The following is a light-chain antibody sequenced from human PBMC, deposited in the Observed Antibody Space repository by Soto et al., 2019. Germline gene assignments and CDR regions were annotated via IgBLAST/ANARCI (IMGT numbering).Light chain of an antibody. CDR3: QEYKSAPSLT. V-gene: IGKV1-27*01. Sequence: DIQMTQSPSSLSASVGDRVTITCRASQGISNFLAWYQHKPGKVPKLLIYAASTLQSGVPSRFSGSGSGTDFTLTINSLQPEDVATYYCQEYKSAPSLTFGGGTKVEIK. J-gene: IGKJ4*01. CDR2: AAS. CDR1: QGISNF.